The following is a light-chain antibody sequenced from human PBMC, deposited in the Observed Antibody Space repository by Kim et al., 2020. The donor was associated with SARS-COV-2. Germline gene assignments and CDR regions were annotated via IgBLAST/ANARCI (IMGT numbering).Light chain of an antibody. CDR1: SLRSYY. V-gene: IGLV3-19*01. CDR3: NSRDSSGNHVV. CDR2: GKN. J-gene: IGLJ2*01. Sequence: SSELTQDPAVSVALGQTVRITCQGDSLRSYYASWYQQKPGQAHVLVIYGKNNRPSGIPDRFSGSSSGNTASLTITGAQAEDGADYYCNSRDSSGNHVVFG.